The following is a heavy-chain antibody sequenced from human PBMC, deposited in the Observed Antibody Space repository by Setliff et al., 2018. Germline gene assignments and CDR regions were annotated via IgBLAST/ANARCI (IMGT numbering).Heavy chain of an antibody. CDR3: AKFGYDSSGYYYVRIKSGGLPRVDAFDI. CDR2: ISWNSDSI. V-gene: IGHV3-9*01. J-gene: IGHJ3*02. Sequence: TGGSLRLSCAASGFTFDDYAMHWVRQAPGKGLEWVSGISWNSDSIGYADSVKGRFTISRDNAKNSLYLQMNSLRAEDTALYYCAKFGYDSSGYYYVRIKSGGLPRVDAFDIWGQGTMVTVSS. D-gene: IGHD3-22*01. CDR1: GFTFDDYA.